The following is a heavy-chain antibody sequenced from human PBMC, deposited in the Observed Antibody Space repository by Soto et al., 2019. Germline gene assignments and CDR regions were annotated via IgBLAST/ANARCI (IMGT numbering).Heavy chain of an antibody. V-gene: IGHV3-30-3*01. CDR3: ARDGAHCGGDCNGMDV. Sequence: GGSLRLSCAASGFTFSSYAMHWVRQAPGKGLEWVAVISYDGSNKYYADSVKGRFTISRDNSKNTLYLQMNSLRAEDTAVYYCARDGAHCGGDCNGMDVWGQGTKVTVPS. CDR2: ISYDGSNK. D-gene: IGHD2-21*02. J-gene: IGHJ6*02. CDR1: GFTFSSYA.